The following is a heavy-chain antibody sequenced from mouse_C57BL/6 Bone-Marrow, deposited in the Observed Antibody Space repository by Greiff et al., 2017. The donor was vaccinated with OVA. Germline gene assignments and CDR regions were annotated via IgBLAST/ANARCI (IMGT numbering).Heavy chain of an antibody. J-gene: IGHJ4*01. Sequence: EVMLVESAGGLVQPGSSMKLSCTASGFTFSDYYMAWVRQVPEKGLEWVANINYDGSSTYYLDSLKSRFIISRDNAKNILYLQMSSLKSEDTATYYCARGEGDAMDYWGQGTSVTVSS. CDR2: INYDGSST. V-gene: IGHV5-16*01. CDR1: GFTFSDYY. CDR3: ARGEGDAMDY.